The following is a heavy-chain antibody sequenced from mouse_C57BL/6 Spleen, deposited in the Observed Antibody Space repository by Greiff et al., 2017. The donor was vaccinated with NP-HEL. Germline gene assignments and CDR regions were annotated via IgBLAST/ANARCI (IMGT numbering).Heavy chain of an antibody. V-gene: IGHV14-4*01. D-gene: IGHD1-1*01. J-gene: IGHJ1*03. CDR1: GFNIKDDY. Sequence: VQLQQSGAELVRPGASVKLSCTASGFNIKDDYMHWVKQRPEQGLEWIGWIDPENGDTEYASKFQGKATIPADTSSNTAYLQLSSLTSEDTAVYYCTTRGSYYYGSSPWYFDVWGTGTTVTVSS. CDR2: IDPENGDT. CDR3: TTRGSYYYGSSPWYFDV.